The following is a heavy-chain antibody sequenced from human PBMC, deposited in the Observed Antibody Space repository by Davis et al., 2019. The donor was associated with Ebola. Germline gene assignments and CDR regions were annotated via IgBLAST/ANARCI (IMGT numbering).Heavy chain of an antibody. CDR3: SGIAAAGTVDY. Sequence: GESLKISCAVSGFTVSSNYMNWVRQAPGKGLEWVGRIRSKANSYATAYAASVKGRFTISRDDSKNTAYLQMNSLKTEDTAVYYCSGIAAAGTVDYWGQGTLVTVSS. CDR1: GFTVSSNY. D-gene: IGHD6-13*01. CDR2: IRSKANSYAT. V-gene: IGHV3-73*01. J-gene: IGHJ4*02.